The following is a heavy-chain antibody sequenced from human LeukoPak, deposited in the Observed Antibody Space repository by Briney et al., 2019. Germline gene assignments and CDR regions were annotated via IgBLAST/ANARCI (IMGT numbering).Heavy chain of an antibody. J-gene: IGHJ4*02. V-gene: IGHV4-39*07. CDR2: IYYSGST. D-gene: IGHD6-6*01. Sequence: PETLSLTCTVSGGSISSSSYYWGWIRQPPGKGLEWIGSIYYSGSTYYNPSLKSRVTISVDTSKNQFSLKLSSVTAADTAVYYCARESSSIAARGSFDYWGQGTLVTVSS. CDR3: ARESSSIAARGSFDY. CDR1: GGSISSSSYY.